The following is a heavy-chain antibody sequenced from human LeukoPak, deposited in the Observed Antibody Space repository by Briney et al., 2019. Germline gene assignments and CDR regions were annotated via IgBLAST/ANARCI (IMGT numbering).Heavy chain of an antibody. D-gene: IGHD3-9*01. CDR2: ISSGSSSI. CDR3: ARGRATGRSGGDY. J-gene: IGHJ4*02. CDR1: AFTFSSYS. Sequence: LPGGSLRLSGAASAFTFSSYSMNWVHQAPGKGLEWVSYISSGSSSIYYADSVKGRFTISRDNAESSLYLQMNSLRDEDTAVYYCARGRATGRSGGDYWGQGTLVTVSS. V-gene: IGHV3-48*02.